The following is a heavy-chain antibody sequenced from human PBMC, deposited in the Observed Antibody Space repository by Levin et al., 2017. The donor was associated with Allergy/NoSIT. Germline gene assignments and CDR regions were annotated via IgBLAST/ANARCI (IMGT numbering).Heavy chain of an antibody. CDR3: ARETGTTTMFGEVDV. CDR1: GFTFRTYS. V-gene: IGHV3-21*01. Sequence: LSLTCAASGFTFRTYSMNWVRQAPGKGLEWVSSIGISSGYIHYADSLRGRFTVSRDNAKNSLYLQMNSLRVEDTAVYYCARETGTTTMFGEVDVWGKGTTVTVSS. J-gene: IGHJ6*04. D-gene: IGHD3-3*01. CDR2: IGISSGYI.